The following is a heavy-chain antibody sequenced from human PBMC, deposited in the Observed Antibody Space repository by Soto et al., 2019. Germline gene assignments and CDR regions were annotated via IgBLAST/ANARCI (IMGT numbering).Heavy chain of an antibody. V-gene: IGHV4-61*01. J-gene: IGHJ5*02. Sequence: ASETLSLTCTVSSASVSSSSYTWGWIRQPPGKGLEWIGYIYYSGSTNYNPSLKSRVTISVDTSKNQFSLKLSSVTAADTAVYYCARDSPQNSYALNWFDPWGQGTLVTVS. CDR1: SASVSSSSYT. CDR2: IYYSGST. CDR3: ARDSPQNSYALNWFDP. D-gene: IGHD3-16*01.